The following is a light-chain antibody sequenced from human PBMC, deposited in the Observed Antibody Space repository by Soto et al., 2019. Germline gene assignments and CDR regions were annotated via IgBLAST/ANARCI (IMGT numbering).Light chain of an antibody. CDR2: GAS. CDR3: QQYGSSPLLT. CDR1: QSVSSSY. Sequence: IVLTQSPGTLSLSPGERATLSCRASQSVSSSYLAWYQQKPGQAPRRLIYGASSRATGIPDRFSGSGSGTDFTLTISRLEPEDFAVYYCQQYGSSPLLTFGGGTKVEMK. J-gene: IGKJ4*01. V-gene: IGKV3-20*01.